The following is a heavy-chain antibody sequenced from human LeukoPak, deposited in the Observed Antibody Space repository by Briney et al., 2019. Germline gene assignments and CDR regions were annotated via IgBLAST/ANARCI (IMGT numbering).Heavy chain of an antibody. D-gene: IGHD2-15*01. Sequence: GGSLRLSCAASGFTFSSYAMSWVRQAPGKGLEWVSAISGSGGSTYYADSVKGRFTISRDNSKNTLYLQMNSLRAEDTAVYYCAKGKRYCSGGSCYYGYYYYMDVWGKGTTVPVSS. CDR2: ISGSGGST. V-gene: IGHV3-23*01. CDR3: AKGKRYCSGGSCYYGYYYYMDV. CDR1: GFTFSSYA. J-gene: IGHJ6*03.